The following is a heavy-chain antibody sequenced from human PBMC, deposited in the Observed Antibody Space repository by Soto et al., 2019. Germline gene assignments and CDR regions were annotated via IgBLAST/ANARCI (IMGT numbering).Heavy chain of an antibody. V-gene: IGHV4-30-4*01. CDR1: GGSISSGDYY. D-gene: IGHD5-18*01. J-gene: IGHJ6*02. Sequence: LSLTCTVSGGSISSGDYYWSWIRQPPGKGLEWIGYIYYSGSTYYNPSLKRRFTISVDTPSNHFSLKLSSGTDADTAVYYCARDTAMVTYYYYGMDVWGQGTTVTVSS. CDR2: IYYSGST. CDR3: ARDTAMVTYYYYGMDV.